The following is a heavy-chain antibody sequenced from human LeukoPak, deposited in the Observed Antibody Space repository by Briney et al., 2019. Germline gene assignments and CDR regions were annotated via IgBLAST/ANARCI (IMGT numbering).Heavy chain of an antibody. J-gene: IGHJ3*02. CDR2: ISGSGGST. V-gene: IGHV3-23*01. Sequence: GGSLRLSCAASGFTFSSYAMSWVRQAPGKGLEWVSAISGSGGSTYYADSVKGRFTISRDNAKNSLFLQMNSLRAEDTAVYYCARKYSSNFGGAFDIWGQGTMVTVSS. D-gene: IGHD6-13*01. CDR3: ARKYSSNFGGAFDI. CDR1: GFTFSSYA.